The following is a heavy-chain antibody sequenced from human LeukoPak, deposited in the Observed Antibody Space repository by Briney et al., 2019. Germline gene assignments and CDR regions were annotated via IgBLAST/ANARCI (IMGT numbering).Heavy chain of an antibody. D-gene: IGHD6-19*01. CDR3: ARARAQQWLVHGWAFDI. J-gene: IGHJ3*02. CDR1: GYTFTGYY. CDR2: INPNSGGT. Sequence: GASVKVSSKASGYTFTGYYMHWVRQAPGQGLEWMGWINPNSGGTNYAQKFQGRVTMTRDTSISTAYMELSRLRSDDTAVYYCARARAQQWLVHGWAFDIWGQGTMVTVSS. V-gene: IGHV1-2*02.